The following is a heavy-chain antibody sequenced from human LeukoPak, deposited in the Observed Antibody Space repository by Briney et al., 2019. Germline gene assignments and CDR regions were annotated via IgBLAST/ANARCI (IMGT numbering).Heavy chain of an antibody. D-gene: IGHD3-22*01. CDR3: TTADSSGRFLIDY. CDR2: IKSKTDGGTT. CDR1: GFTFSSYT. J-gene: IGHJ4*02. V-gene: IGHV3-15*06. Sequence: TGGSLRLSCAASGFTFSSYTMNWVRQAPGKGLEWVGRIKSKTDGGTTHYAAPVKGRFTISRDDSKNTLYLQMNSLKTEDTAVYYCTTADSSGRFLIDYWGQGTLVTVSS.